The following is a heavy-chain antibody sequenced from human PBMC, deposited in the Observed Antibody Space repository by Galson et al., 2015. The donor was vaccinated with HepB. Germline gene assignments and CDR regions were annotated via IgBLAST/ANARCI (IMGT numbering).Heavy chain of an antibody. Sequence: CAISGDSVSSNSAAWNRIRQSPSRGLEWLGRTYYRSKWYNDYAVSVKSRISINPDTSKNQFSLQLNSVTPEDTAVYYCARGDDGGLDAYNIWGQGTMVTVSS. CDR1: GDSVSSNSAA. J-gene: IGHJ3*02. D-gene: IGHD4-23*01. CDR3: ARGDDGGLDAYNI. CDR2: TYYRSKWYN. V-gene: IGHV6-1*01.